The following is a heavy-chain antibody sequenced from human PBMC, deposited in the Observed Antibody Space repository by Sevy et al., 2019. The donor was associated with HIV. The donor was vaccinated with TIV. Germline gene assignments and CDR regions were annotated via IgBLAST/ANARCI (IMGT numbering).Heavy chain of an antibody. J-gene: IGHJ6*02. V-gene: IGHV1-69*13. CDR2: TIPIFGTA. Sequence: ASVKVSCKASGGTFSSYAISWVRQAPGQGLEWMGGTIPIFGTANYAQKFQGRVTITADESTSTAYMELSSLRSEDTAVYYCARGRDYYGSGSYYNPYDAYYYYGMDVWGQGTTVTVSS. CDR3: ARGRDYYGSGSYYNPYDAYYYYGMDV. D-gene: IGHD3-10*01. CDR1: GGTFSSYA.